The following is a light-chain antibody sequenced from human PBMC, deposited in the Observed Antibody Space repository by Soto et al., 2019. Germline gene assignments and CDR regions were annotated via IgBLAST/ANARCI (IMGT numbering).Light chain of an antibody. CDR1: QSVLYSSNNKND. Sequence: DIVLTQSPDSLAVSLGETATINCKSSQSVLYSSNNKNDLAWYQQKPGQPPKLLIYWASTRESGVPDRFSGSGSGTDFTLTISSLQAEDVAVYYCQQYYTNALTFGGGTKVGVK. J-gene: IGKJ4*01. CDR3: QQYYTNALT. CDR2: WAS. V-gene: IGKV4-1*01.